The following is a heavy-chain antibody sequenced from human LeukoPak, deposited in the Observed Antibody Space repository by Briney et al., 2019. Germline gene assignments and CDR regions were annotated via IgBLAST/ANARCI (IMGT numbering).Heavy chain of an antibody. CDR3: ARGPYLMVYAIRHYYYGIDV. Sequence: SETLSLTCAVYGGSFSGYYWSWIRQPPGKGLEWIGEINHSGSTNYNPSLKSRVTISVDTSKNQFSLKLSSVTAADTAVYYCARGPYLMVYAIRHYYYGIDVWGQGTTVTVSS. CDR2: INHSGST. D-gene: IGHD2-8*01. CDR1: GGSFSGYY. V-gene: IGHV4-34*01. J-gene: IGHJ6*02.